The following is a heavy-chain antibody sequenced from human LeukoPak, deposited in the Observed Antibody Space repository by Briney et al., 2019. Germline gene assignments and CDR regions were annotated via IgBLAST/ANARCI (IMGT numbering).Heavy chain of an antibody. CDR1: GGTFSSYA. CDR2: IIPISGTA. J-gene: IGHJ6*03. D-gene: IGHD3-10*01. CDR3: ARPERVMVRGPTPPYYYMDV. V-gene: IGHV1-69*05. Sequence: VASVKVSCKASGGTFSSYAISWVRQAPGQGLEWMGGIIPISGTANYAQKFQGRVTITTDESTSTAYMELSSLRSEDTAVYYCARPERVMVRGPTPPYYYMDVWGKGTTVTVSS.